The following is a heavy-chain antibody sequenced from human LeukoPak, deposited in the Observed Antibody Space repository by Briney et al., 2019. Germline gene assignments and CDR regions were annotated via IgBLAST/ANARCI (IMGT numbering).Heavy chain of an antibody. D-gene: IGHD3-9*01. V-gene: IGHV4-39*07. CDR3: ARGIRDYDILTGYYEVAGYDY. CDR1: GGSISSSSYY. CDR2: INHSGST. J-gene: IGHJ4*02. Sequence: SETLSLTCTVSGGSISSSSYYWSWIRQPPGKGLEWIGEINHSGSTNYNPSLKSRVTISVDTSKNQFSLKLSSVTAADTAVYYCARGIRDYDILTGYYEVAGYDYWGQGTLVTVSS.